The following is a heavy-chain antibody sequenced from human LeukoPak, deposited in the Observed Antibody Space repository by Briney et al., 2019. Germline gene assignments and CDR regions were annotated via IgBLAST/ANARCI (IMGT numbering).Heavy chain of an antibody. CDR2: ISGDGGST. Sequence: GGSLRLSCAASGFTFDDYAMHWVRQAPGKGLEWVSLISGDGGSTYYADSVKGRFTISRDNSKNSLYLQMNSLRTEDTALYYCAKDMGYDFWSGYPDYWGQGTLVTVSS. CDR3: AKDMGYDFWSGYPDY. D-gene: IGHD3-3*01. CDR1: GFTFDDYA. V-gene: IGHV3-43*02. J-gene: IGHJ4*02.